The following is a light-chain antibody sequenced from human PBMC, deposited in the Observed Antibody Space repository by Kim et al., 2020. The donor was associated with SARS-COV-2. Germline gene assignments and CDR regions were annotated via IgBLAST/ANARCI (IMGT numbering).Light chain of an antibody. CDR3: QPSVN. CDR1: QSINNC. V-gene: IGKV1-5*03. J-gene: IGKJ2*01. Sequence: PSTLAASVGDRVTITCRASQSINNCLAWYQQNPGESPKLLIYKASNLYTGVPSRFSGRRSVTEFTLTISSLQPDDFATYYCQPSVNFGQGTKLGI. CDR2: KAS.